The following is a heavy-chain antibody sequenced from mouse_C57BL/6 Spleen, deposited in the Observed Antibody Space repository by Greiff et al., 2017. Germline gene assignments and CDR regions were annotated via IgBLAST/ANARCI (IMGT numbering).Heavy chain of an antibody. CDR1: GFTFSSYA. Sequence: DVKLVESGGGLVKPGGSLKLSCAASGFTFSSYAMSWVRQTPEKRLEWVATISDGGSYTYYPDNVKGRFTISRDNAKNNLYLQMSHLKSEDTAMYYCARERGLRREDWYVDVWGTGTTVTVSS. J-gene: IGHJ1*03. CDR2: ISDGGSYT. D-gene: IGHD2-4*01. V-gene: IGHV5-4*01. CDR3: ARERGLRREDWYVDV.